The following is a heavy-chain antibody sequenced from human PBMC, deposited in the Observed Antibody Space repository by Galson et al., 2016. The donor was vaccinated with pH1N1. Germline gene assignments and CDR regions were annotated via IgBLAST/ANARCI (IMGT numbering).Heavy chain of an antibody. CDR2: ISGSGGYT. D-gene: IGHD3-10*02. CDR1: GFTFSSYA. J-gene: IGHJ3*01. V-gene: IGHV3-23*01. CDR3: ARDNLRGSGSPDASDV. Sequence: SLRLSCAASGFTFSSYAMSWVRQAPGKGLEWVSAISGSGGYTYFADSVQGRFTISRDNSKNTLYLQMNTLRAEDTAVYYCARDNLRGSGSPDASDVWGQGTMATVSS.